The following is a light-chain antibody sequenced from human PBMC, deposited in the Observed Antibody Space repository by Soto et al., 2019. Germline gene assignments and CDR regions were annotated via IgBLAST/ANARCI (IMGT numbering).Light chain of an antibody. V-gene: IGLV1-40*01. CDR2: ANR. CDR1: NSNIGANYD. Sequence: QSSLTHPPSVSGAPGQRVTISCTGSNSNIGANYDVHWYQQLPGTAPKLLIFANRDRPLGVPDRFSGSKSGSSASLAITGLQAEDEADYYCQSYDSSLSGYVFGTGTKVTVL. CDR3: QSYDSSLSGYV. J-gene: IGLJ1*01.